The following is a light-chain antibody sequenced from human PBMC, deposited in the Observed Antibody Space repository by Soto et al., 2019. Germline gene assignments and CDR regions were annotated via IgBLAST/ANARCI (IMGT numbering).Light chain of an antibody. Sequence: QSALTQPASVSGSPGQSITISCTGISSDGDDYKDVSWYQQHPGKAPKLMIYEVTYRPSGVSNRFSDSKSGNTASLTISRLQAEDADDYYCSSYTSTSTVFGAGTKLTVL. CDR1: SSDGDDYKD. V-gene: IGLV2-14*01. CDR2: EVT. J-gene: IGLJ1*01. CDR3: SSYTSTSTV.